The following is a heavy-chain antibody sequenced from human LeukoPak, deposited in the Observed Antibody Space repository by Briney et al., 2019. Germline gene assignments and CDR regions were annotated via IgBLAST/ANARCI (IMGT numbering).Heavy chain of an antibody. CDR3: VRGSHDFDC. J-gene: IGHJ4*02. V-gene: IGHV3-74*01. CDR1: GFTFSNYW. CDR2: INSDGSST. Sequence: GGSLRLSCAASGFTFSNYWMHWVRQAPGKGLVWVSRINSDGSSTNYADSVKGRFTISRDNAKNTLYLQMNSLRDEETAVYYCVRGSHDFDCWGQGTLVTVSS.